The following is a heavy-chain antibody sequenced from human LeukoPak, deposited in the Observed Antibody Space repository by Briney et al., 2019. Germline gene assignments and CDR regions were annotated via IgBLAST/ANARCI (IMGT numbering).Heavy chain of an antibody. Sequence: ASVKVSCKAFGYTFTGYWMHWVRQAPGQGPEWMGVISPSDGSTIYAQKFQERVTITRDMSTSTAYMELSSLRSEDTAVYYCAASGYGFGELPSYFHYYMDVWGTGTTVTISS. V-gene: IGHV1-46*01. CDR1: GYTFTGYW. CDR2: ISPSDGST. J-gene: IGHJ6*03. D-gene: IGHD3-10*01. CDR3: AASGYGFGELPSYFHYYMDV.